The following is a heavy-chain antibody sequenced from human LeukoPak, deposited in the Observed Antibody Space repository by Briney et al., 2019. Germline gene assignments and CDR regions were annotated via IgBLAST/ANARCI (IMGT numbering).Heavy chain of an antibody. Sequence: PGGSLRLSCAASGFAFDDYDIHRVRQGPGKGLEWVSGISRNSGNIGYADSVKGRFTISRDNAKNSLYLQMNSLKPEDTALYYCAKATARRSYYDILTGSFDYWGQGTLVTVSS. V-gene: IGHV3-9*01. J-gene: IGHJ4*02. CDR1: GFAFDDYD. CDR3: AKATARRSYYDILTGSFDY. D-gene: IGHD3-9*01. CDR2: ISRNSGNI.